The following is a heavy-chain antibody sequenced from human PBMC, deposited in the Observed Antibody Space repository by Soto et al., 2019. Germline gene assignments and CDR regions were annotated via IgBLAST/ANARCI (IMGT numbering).Heavy chain of an antibody. CDR3: AILGAGVVTDYYGMDV. CDR2: ISGSGGST. Sequence: GGSLRLSCAASGFTFSSYAMSWVRQAPGKGLEWVSAISGSGGSTYYADSVKGRFTISRDNSKNTLYLQMNSLRAEDTAVYYCAILGAGVVTDYYGMDVWGQGTTVTVSS. D-gene: IGHD2-21*02. J-gene: IGHJ6*02. V-gene: IGHV3-23*01. CDR1: GFTFSSYA.